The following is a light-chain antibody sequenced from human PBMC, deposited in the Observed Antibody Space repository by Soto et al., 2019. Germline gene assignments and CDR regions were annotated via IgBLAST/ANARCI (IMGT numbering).Light chain of an antibody. CDR1: QSVLYSSNNKNY. J-gene: IGKJ4*01. CDR2: WAS. CDR3: QHYYSSPFT. Sequence: DIVMAQSPDSLSVSLGERATINCKSSQSVLYSSNNKNYLTWYQQKPGQPPKLLISWASTRESGVPDRFSGSGSGTDFTLTIISLQAEDVAVYYCQHYYSSPFTFGGGTKVEI. V-gene: IGKV4-1*01.